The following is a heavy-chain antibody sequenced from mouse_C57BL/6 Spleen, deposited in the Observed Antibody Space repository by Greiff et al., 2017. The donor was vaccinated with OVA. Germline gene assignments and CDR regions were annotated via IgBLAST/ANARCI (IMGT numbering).Heavy chain of an antibody. Sequence: VQLQQPGAELVRPGTSVKLSCKASGYTFTSYWMHWVKQRPGQGLEWIGVIDPSGSYTNYNQKFKGKATLTVDTSTSTAYMQLSSLTSKDSAVYYCARITTMVADYARDGWGQGTSGTVSS. V-gene: IGHV1-59*01. CDR2: IDPSGSYT. CDR1: GYTFTSYW. D-gene: IGHD1-1*01. J-gene: IGHJ4*01. CDR3: ARITTMVADYARDG.